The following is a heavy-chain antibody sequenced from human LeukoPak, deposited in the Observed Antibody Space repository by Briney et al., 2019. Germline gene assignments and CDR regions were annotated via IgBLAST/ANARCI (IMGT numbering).Heavy chain of an antibody. V-gene: IGHV4-4*02. J-gene: IGHJ4*02. D-gene: IGHD3-10*01. CDR3: ARGEEHGSGTVQFDY. CDR2: VFHGGST. CDR1: GGSISSSNW. Sequence: PSETLSLTCAVSGGSISSSNWWSWVRQPPGKGLEWIGEVFHGGSTNFNPSLKCRVTISVDRSKNQFSLRLSSVTAADTAVYFCARGEEHGSGTVQFDYWGQGTLVTVSS.